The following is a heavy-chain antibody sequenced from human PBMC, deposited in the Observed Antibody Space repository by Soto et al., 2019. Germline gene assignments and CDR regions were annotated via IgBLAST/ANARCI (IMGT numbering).Heavy chain of an antibody. CDR1: GGSISSGDYY. V-gene: IGHV4-30-4*01. D-gene: IGHD4-4*01. Sequence: SETLSLTCTVSGGSISSGDYYWSWIRQPPGKGLEWIGYIYYSGSTYYNPSLKSRVTISVDTSKNQFSLKLSSVTAADTAVYYCARDRDYTPRGFDPWGQGTLVTVSS. J-gene: IGHJ5*02. CDR3: ARDRDYTPRGFDP. CDR2: IYYSGST.